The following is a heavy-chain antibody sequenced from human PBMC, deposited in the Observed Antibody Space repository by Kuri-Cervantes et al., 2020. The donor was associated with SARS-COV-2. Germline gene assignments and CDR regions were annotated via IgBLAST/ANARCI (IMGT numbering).Heavy chain of an antibody. Sequence: ASVKVSCKASGYTFTSYGISWVRQAPGQGLEWMGWISAYNGNTNYAQKFQGRVTMTRDTSISTAYMKLSRLRSDDTAVYYCARGSIFSDTGGWYFDYWGQGTLVTVSS. CDR1: GYTFTSYG. CDR3: ARGSIFSDTGGWYFDY. V-gene: IGHV1-18*01. CDR2: ISAYNGNT. J-gene: IGHJ4*02. D-gene: IGHD3-10*01.